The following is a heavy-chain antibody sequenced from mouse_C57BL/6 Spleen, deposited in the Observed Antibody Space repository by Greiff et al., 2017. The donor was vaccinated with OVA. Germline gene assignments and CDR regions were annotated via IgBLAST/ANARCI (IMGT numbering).Heavy chain of an antibody. CDR2: ISSGGDYI. V-gene: IGHV5-9-1*02. CDR3: TRAFSPYWYFDV. CDR1: GFTFSSYA. Sequence: DVKLVESGEGLVKPGGSLKLSCAASGFTFSSYAMSWVRQTPEKRLEWVAYISSGGDYIYYADTVKGRFTISRDNARNTLYLQMSSLTAEDTAMYYCTRAFSPYWYFDVWGTGTTVTVSS. J-gene: IGHJ1*03.